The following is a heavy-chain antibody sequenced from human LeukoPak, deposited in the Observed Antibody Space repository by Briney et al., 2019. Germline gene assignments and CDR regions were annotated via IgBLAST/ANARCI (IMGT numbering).Heavy chain of an antibody. D-gene: IGHD1-20*01. CDR3: ARAHITTSWFDP. J-gene: IGHJ5*02. Sequence: ASVKVSCTASGYTFTSYGISWVRQAPGQGLEWMGGISAYNGNTNYAQKLQGRVTMTTDTSTSTAYMELRSLRSDDTAVYYCARAHITTSWFDPWGQGTLVTVSS. CDR1: GYTFTSYG. V-gene: IGHV1-18*01. CDR2: ISAYNGNT.